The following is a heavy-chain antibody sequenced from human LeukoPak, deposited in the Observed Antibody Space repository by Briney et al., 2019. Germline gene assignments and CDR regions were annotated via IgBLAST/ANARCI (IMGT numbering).Heavy chain of an antibody. CDR1: GGSISSGGYY. V-gene: IGHV4-31*03. CDR2: IYYSGST. J-gene: IGHJ6*02. CDR3: ARDRDSSGPRAYYYYGMDV. D-gene: IGHD3-22*01. Sequence: SETLSLTCTVSGGSISSGGYYWSWIRQHPGKGLEWIGYIYYSGSTYYNPSLKSRVTISVDTSKNQFSLKLSSVTAADTAVYYCARDRDSSGPRAYYYYGMDVWGQGTTVTVSS.